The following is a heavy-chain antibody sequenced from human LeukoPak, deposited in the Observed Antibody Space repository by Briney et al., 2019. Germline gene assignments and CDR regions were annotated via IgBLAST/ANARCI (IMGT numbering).Heavy chain of an antibody. CDR2: INWNGCST. D-gene: IGHD2-2*01. J-gene: IGHJ6*03. Sequence: GGSLTLSCAASGFTFVDYGMSWVRQPPGKGLEWVSGINWNGCSTGYADSVKGRFTISRDNAKNSLYLQMKSLRAEDTALYYCARDSVGDIVVVPAASTYYYMDVWGKGTTVTVSS. CDR3: ARDSVGDIVVVPAASTYYYMDV. V-gene: IGHV3-20*04. CDR1: GFTFVDYG.